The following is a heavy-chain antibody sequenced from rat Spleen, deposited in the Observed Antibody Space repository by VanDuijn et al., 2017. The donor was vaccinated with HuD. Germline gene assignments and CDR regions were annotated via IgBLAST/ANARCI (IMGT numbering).Heavy chain of an antibody. CDR1: EFTFSDYT. J-gene: IGHJ3*01. V-gene: IGHV5-22*01. CDR2: IRSEGSRT. Sequence: EVQLVESGGGLVQPGRSLKLSCTASEFTFSDYTMAWVRQAPKKGLVWFASIRSEGSRTYYGDSVKGRFTISRDNAKSTLYLQMNSLRAEDTATYYWATGGANWFAYWGQGTLVTVSS. CDR3: ATGGANWFAY.